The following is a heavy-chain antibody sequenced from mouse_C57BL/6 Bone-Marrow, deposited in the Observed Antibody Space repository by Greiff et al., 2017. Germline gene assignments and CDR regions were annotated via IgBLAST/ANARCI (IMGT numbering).Heavy chain of an antibody. D-gene: IGHD1-1*01. CDR3: ARERITTVVAFDY. Sequence: VQLKESGAELVKPGASVKLSCTASGFNIKDYYMHWVKQRTEQGLEWIGRIDPEDGETKYAPKFQGKATITADTSSNTAYLQLSSLTSEDTAVYYCARERITTVVAFDYWGQGTTLTVSS. CDR2: IDPEDGET. J-gene: IGHJ2*01. V-gene: IGHV14-2*01. CDR1: GFNIKDYY.